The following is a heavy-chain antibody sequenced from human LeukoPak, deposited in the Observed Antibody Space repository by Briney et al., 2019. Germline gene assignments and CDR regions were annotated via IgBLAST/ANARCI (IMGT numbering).Heavy chain of an antibody. CDR3: ARAGNSDYDYPLDGFDI. D-gene: IGHD5-12*01. J-gene: IGHJ3*02. CDR1: GYTFTSYA. CDR2: INPNSGGT. V-gene: IGHV1-2*02. Sequence: ASVKVSCKASGYTFTSYAMNWVRQAPGQGLEWMGWINPNSGGTNYAQKFQGRFTMTRDTSISTAYMEVSRLRSDDTAVYYCARAGNSDYDYPLDGFDIWGQGTMVSVSS.